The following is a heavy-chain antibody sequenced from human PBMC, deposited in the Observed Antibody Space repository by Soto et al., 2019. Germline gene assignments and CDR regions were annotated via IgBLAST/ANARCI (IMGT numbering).Heavy chain of an antibody. V-gene: IGHV1-18*01. Sequence: QVQLVQSGDEVKKPGASVKVSCKASGYIFVNYGIAWVRQAPGQELEWMGWISPYTGNTHSATKVQGRLTMTTDTSTSTAYMDLGSRTSADTAVYYCVMVDNYVTPTPQDVWGQGTTVTVSS. J-gene: IGHJ6*02. D-gene: IGHD3-16*01. CDR2: ISPYTGNT. CDR3: VMVDNYVTPTPQDV. CDR1: GYIFVNYG.